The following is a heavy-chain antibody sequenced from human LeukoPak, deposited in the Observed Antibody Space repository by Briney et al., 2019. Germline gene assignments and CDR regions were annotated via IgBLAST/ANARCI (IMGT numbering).Heavy chain of an antibody. CDR2: VYTGSRT. V-gene: IGHV3-66*01. Sequence: PGGSLRLSCAASGFAFSSYAMTWVRRAPGKGLEWVSIVYTGSRTYYADSVKGRFTISTDNSKNTLYLQINSLRAEDTAVYYCARVSPNSDGYNFDYWGQGTLVTVSS. J-gene: IGHJ4*02. D-gene: IGHD5-18*01. CDR1: GFAFSSYA. CDR3: ARVSPNSDGYNFDY.